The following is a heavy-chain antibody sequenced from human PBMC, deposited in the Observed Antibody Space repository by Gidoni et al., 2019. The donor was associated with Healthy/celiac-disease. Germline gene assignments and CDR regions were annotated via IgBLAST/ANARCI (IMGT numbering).Heavy chain of an antibody. V-gene: IGHV3-30-3*01. CDR3: ARVMRHTAMAPFDY. D-gene: IGHD5-18*01. CDR2: ISYDGSNK. Sequence: QVQLVESGGGVVQPGRSLRLSCAASGFTFSSYAMHWVRQAPGKGLEWVAVISYDGSNKYYADSVKGRFTISRDNSKNTLYLQMNSLRAEDTAVYYCARVMRHTAMAPFDYWGQGTLVTVSS. J-gene: IGHJ4*02. CDR1: GFTFSSYA.